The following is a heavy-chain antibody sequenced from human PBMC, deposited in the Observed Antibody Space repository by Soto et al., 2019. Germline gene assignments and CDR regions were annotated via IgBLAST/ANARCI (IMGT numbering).Heavy chain of an antibody. CDR1: GYTFTGYY. J-gene: IGHJ5*02. CDR3: ARACSGTTDNWFDP. V-gene: IGHV1-2*04. CDR2: INPNSGGT. Sequence: ASVKVSCKASGYTFTGYYIHWVRQAPVQGLEWMGWINPNSGGTNYAQKIQGWVTMTRDTFISTAYMELSRLRADDTAVYYCARACSGTTDNWFDPWGQGTVVTVSS. D-gene: IGHD1-7*01.